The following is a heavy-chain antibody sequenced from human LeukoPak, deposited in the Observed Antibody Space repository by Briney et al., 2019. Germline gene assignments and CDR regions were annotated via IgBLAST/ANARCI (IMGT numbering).Heavy chain of an antibody. CDR1: AGSFSGYY. J-gene: IGHJ5*02. CDR3: ARHALLRVAAAGRVDP. V-gene: IGHV4-34*01. D-gene: IGHD6-13*01. CDR2: INHRGST. Sequence: KPSETLSLTCAVYAGSFSGYYWSWIRQPPGKGLEWIGEINHRGSTNYNPSLKSRVTISVDTSKKQFSLKLSSVTAADTAVYYCARHALLRVAAAGRVDPWGQGTLVTVSS.